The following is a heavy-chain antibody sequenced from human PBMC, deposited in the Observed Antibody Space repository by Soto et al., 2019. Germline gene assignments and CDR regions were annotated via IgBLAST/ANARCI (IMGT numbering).Heavy chain of an antibody. CDR1: GGTFSSYA. V-gene: IGHV1-69*13. CDR2: IIPIFGTA. J-gene: IGHJ4*02. D-gene: IGHD3-3*01. CDR3: ARPNYCGNYLDS. Sequence: SVKVSCKVSGGTFSSYAISWVRQAAGQGRECMGGIIPIFGTANYAQKFQGRVTITADESTSTAYMELSSLRSEDTAVYYCARPNYCGNYLDSCGQGNLITASS.